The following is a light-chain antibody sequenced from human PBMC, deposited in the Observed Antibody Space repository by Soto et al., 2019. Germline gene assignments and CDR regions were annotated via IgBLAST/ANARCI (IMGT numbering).Light chain of an antibody. Sequence: EFVLRQSPGTLSLSPGERATLSCRASQSVSSNYFAWYQQKPGQAPRLLIYGISSRATGIPDRFSGSGSGTDFTLTISNLEPEDFATYYCQQSYSSPRTFGQGTKVDI. J-gene: IGKJ1*01. CDR2: GIS. V-gene: IGKV3-20*01. CDR1: QSVSSNY. CDR3: QQSYSSPRT.